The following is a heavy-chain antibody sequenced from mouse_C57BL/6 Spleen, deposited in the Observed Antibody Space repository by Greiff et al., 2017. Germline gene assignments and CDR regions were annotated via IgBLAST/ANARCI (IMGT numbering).Heavy chain of an antibody. CDR3: ARDGTVGGGYDFDY. D-gene: IGHD1-1*01. V-gene: IGHV5-4*03. CDR2: ISDGGSYT. J-gene: IGHJ2*01. CDR1: GFTFSSYA. Sequence: DVKLQESGGGLVKPGGSLKLSCAASGFTFSSYAMSWVRQTPEKRLEWVATISDGGSYTYYPDNVKGRFTISRDNAKNNLYLQMSHLKSEDTAMYYCARDGTVGGGYDFDYWGQGTTLTVSS.